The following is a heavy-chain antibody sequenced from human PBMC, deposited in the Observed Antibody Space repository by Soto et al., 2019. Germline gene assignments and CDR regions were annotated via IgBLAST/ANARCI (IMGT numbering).Heavy chain of an antibody. V-gene: IGHV4-61*08. J-gene: IGHJ6*02. Sequence: SETLSLTCSVSGASISSVGYYWTWIRQHPGEGLEWIGYIYYSGSTNYNPSLKSRVTISVDTSKNQFSLKLSSVTAADTAVYYCAREPQENYKGQYYYYGMDVWGQGTTVTVSS. CDR1: GASISSVGYY. CDR2: IYYSGST. CDR3: AREPQENYKGQYYYYGMDV. D-gene: IGHD1-20*01.